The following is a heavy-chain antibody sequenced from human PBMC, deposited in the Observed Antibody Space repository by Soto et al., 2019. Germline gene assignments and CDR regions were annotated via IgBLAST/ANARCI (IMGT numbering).Heavy chain of an antibody. CDR3: AGGNCAGDCYFDY. CDR2: INSGGGNT. CDR1: GGTFSSYA. Sequence: QVQLVQSGAEVKKPGSSVKVSCKASGGTFSSYAISWVRQAPGQGLEFMGAINSGGGNTDYAQKFQGRVNVTRDTSTSTVYMELTSLRFDDTAVYYCAGGNCAGDCYFDYWGQGTLVTVSS. V-gene: IGHV1-46*01. D-gene: IGHD2-21*02. J-gene: IGHJ4*02.